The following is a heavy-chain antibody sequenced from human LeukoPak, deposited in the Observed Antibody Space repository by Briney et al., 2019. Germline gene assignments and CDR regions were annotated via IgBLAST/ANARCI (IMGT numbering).Heavy chain of an antibody. CDR2: ISSSSSTI. V-gene: IGHV3-48*02. D-gene: IGHD6-19*01. CDR1: GFTFSSYS. CDR3: ARDYRDSGGWNWHLDL. J-gene: IGHJ2*01. Sequence: GGSLRLSCAASGFTFSSYSMNWVRQAPGKGLEWVSYISSSSSTIYYADSVKGRFTISRDNTKDSLYLQMNSLRDEDTGVYFCARDYRDSGGWNWHLDLWGRGTRVTVS.